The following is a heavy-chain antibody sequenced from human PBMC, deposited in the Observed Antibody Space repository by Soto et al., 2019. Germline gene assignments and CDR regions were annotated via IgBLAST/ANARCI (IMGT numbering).Heavy chain of an antibody. V-gene: IGHV3-7*01. CDR1: GFTFSSYW. D-gene: IGHD5-18*01. CDR2: IKQDGSEK. J-gene: IGHJ6*02. CDR3: ASSKGYSYGDLYYYYGMDV. Sequence: HPGGSLRLSCAASGFTFSSYWMSWVRQAPGKGLEWVANIKQDGSEKYYVDSVKGRFTISRDNAKNSLYLQMNSLRAEDTAVYYCASSKGYSYGDLYYYYGMDVWGQGTTVTVSS.